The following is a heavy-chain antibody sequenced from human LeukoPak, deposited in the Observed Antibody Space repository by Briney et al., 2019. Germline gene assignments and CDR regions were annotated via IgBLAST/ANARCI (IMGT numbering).Heavy chain of an antibody. CDR2: IYTSGST. V-gene: IGHV4-61*02. CDR3: ARESSDWLIRSQYCFDY. D-gene: IGHD3-9*01. CDR1: GGSISSGSYY. Sequence: PSETLSLTCTVSGGSISSGSYYWSWIRQPAGKGLEWIGRIYTSGSTNYNPSLKSRVTISVDTSKNQFSLNLSSVTAADTAVYYCARESSDWLIRSQYCFDYWGQGTLVTVSS. J-gene: IGHJ4*02.